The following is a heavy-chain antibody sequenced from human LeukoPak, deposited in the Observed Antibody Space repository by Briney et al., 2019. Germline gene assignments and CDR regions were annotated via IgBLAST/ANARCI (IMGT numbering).Heavy chain of an antibody. D-gene: IGHD3-10*01. V-gene: IGHV4-39*07. Sequence: SETLSLTCTVSGGSISSSSYYWGWIRQPPGKGLEWIGSIYYSGSTYYNPSLKSRVTISVDTSKNQFSLKLSSVTAADTAVYYCARVQNPLLLWATMGLFDYWGQGTLVTVSS. CDR1: GGSISSSSYY. CDR2: IYYSGST. CDR3: ARVQNPLLLWATMGLFDY. J-gene: IGHJ4*02.